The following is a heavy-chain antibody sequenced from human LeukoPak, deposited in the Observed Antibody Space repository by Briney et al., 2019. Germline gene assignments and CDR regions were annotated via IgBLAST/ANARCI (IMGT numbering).Heavy chain of an antibody. V-gene: IGHV1-3*01. D-gene: IGHD4-17*01. CDR1: GGTFSSYA. Sequence: GSSVKVSCKASGGTFSSYAISWVRQAPGQRLEWMGWINAGNGNTKYSQKFQGRVTITRDTSASTAYMELSSLRSEDTAVYYCARDASYGVFDYWGQGTLVTVSS. CDR3: ARDASYGVFDY. J-gene: IGHJ4*02. CDR2: INAGNGNT.